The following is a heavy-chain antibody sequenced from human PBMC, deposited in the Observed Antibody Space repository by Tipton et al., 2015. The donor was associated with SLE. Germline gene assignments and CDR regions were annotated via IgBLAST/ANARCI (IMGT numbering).Heavy chain of an antibody. D-gene: IGHD3-16*01. V-gene: IGHV4-38-2*01. CDR3: ASDDHGRRWFDP. CDR1: GYSISSNYC. J-gene: IGHJ5*02. CDR2: IDHSGST. Sequence: LRLSCAVSGYSISSNYCWGGIRQPPGKGLEWIGEIDHSGSTYYNPSLKSRVTISVDTSKNQFSLKLSSVTAADTAVYYCASDDHGRRWFDPWGQGTLVTVPS.